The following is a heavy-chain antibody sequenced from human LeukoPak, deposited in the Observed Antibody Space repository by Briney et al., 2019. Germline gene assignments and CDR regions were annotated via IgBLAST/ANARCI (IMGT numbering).Heavy chain of an antibody. V-gene: IGHV4-39*07. Sequence: PSETLSLTCTVSGGSISSSSYYWGWIRQPPGKGLEWIGSIYYSGSTYYNPSLKSRVTISVDTSKNQFSLKLSSVTAADTAVYYCARDRADILTGSCFDYWGQGTLVTVSS. J-gene: IGHJ4*02. CDR1: GGSISSSSYY. CDR3: ARDRADILTGSCFDY. CDR2: IYYSGST. D-gene: IGHD3-9*01.